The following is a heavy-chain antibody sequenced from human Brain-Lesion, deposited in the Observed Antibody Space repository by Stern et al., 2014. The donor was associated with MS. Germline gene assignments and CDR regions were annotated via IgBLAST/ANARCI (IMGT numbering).Heavy chain of an antibody. Sequence: VQLVESGPGLVKPSETLSLTCTVAGGSVSSTSYAWAWIRQPPGKGLEWIGTIYYSGNTYYSPSLKSRLTISLDPSKNQLPLQLRSVTAADTAVYYCAGEEDIRYCSGGSCTGNWFDPWGQGTLVTVSS. V-gene: IGHV4-39*01. J-gene: IGHJ5*02. CDR1: GGSVSSTSYA. CDR3: AGEEDIRYCSGGSCTGNWFDP. CDR2: IYYSGNT. D-gene: IGHD2-15*01.